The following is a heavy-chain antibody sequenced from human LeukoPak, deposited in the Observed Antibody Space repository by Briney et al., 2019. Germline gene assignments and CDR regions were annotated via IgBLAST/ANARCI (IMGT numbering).Heavy chain of an antibody. D-gene: IGHD1-26*01. CDR2: IYTSGST. Sequence: SETLSLTCTVSGGSISSYYWSRIRQPAGKGLEWIGRIYTSGSTNYNPSLKSRVTMSVDTSKNQFSLKLSSVTAADTAVYYCARDGTDRRGDWFDPWGQGTLVTVSS. J-gene: IGHJ5*02. V-gene: IGHV4-4*07. CDR3: ARDGTDRRGDWFDP. CDR1: GGSISSYY.